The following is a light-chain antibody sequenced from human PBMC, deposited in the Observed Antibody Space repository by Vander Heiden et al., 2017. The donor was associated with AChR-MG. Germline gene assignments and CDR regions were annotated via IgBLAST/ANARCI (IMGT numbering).Light chain of an antibody. J-gene: IGKJ1*01. CDR2: WAS. V-gene: IGKV4-1*01. CDR3: QQYYSPWT. Sequence: DIVMTQSPDSLAVSLGERATINCKSRQSVLHSSNNKNYLAWYQQKPGQPPKLLIYWASTRESGVPDRFSGSGSGTDFTLTISSLQAEDVAVYYCQQYYSPWTFGQGTKVEIK. CDR1: QSVLHSSNNKNY.